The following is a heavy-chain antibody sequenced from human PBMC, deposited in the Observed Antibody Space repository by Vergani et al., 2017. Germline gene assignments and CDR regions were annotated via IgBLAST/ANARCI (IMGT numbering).Heavy chain of an antibody. CDR2: IYYSGST. CDR1: GGSISSHY. J-gene: IGHJ6*02. CDR3: ARELIYDFWSGPYGMDV. Sequence: QVQLQESGPGLVKPSETLSLTCTVSGGSISSHYWSWIRQPPGKGLEWIGYIYYSGSTNYNTSLKSRVTISVDTSKNQFSLKLGSVTAADTAVYYCARELIYDFWSGPYGMDVWGQGTTVTVSS. V-gene: IGHV4-59*11. D-gene: IGHD3-3*01.